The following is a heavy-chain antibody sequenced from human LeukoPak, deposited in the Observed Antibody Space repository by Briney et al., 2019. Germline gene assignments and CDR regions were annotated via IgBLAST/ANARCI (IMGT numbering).Heavy chain of an antibody. CDR2: IYYSGST. Sequence: PSETLSLTCTVSGVSISSYYWSWIRQPPGKGLEWIGYIYYSGSTNYNPSLKSRVTISVDTSKNQFSLKLSSVTAADTAVYYCARGGEKYYDFWSAYYFDYWGQGTLVTVPS. CDR3: ARGGEKYYDFWSAYYFDY. V-gene: IGHV4-59*01. J-gene: IGHJ4*02. D-gene: IGHD3-3*01. CDR1: GVSISSYY.